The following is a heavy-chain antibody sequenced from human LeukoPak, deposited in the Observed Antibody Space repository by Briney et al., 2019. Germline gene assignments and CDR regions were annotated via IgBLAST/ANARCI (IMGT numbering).Heavy chain of an antibody. CDR1: GYTFTSYG. Sequence: SCKASGYTFTSYGISWVRQAPGKGLEWVSVISGSGGSTYHADSVKGRFTISRDNSKNTLYLQMNSLRVDDTAVYYCAKRHYGSGSYLGGIDYWGQGTLVTVSS. V-gene: IGHV3-23*01. CDR3: AKRHYGSGSYLGGIDY. D-gene: IGHD3-10*01. J-gene: IGHJ4*02. CDR2: ISGSGGST.